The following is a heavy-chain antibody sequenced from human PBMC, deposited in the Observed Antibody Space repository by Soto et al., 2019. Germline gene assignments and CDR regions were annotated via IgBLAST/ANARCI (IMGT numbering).Heavy chain of an antibody. CDR3: ARVPEIVLVPTKHPLGASFDL. CDR1: GGTFNSYT. J-gene: IGHJ5*02. CDR2: ITPIFGRT. Sequence: QVQLVQSGAEVKKPGSSVKVSCKASGGTFNSYTITWVRQAPGQGLEWMGGITPIFGRTNYAQKFQDRVTITEDESTNTAYMELRDLTSDDTAVYYCARVPEIVLVPTKHPLGASFDLWGEGALVTVSS. D-gene: IGHD2-8*02. V-gene: IGHV1-69*01.